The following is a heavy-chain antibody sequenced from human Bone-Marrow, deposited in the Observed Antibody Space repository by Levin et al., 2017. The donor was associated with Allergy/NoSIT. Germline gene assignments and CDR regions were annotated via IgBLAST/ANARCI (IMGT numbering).Heavy chain of an antibody. CDR1: EFSFRNFN. J-gene: IGHJ6*02. D-gene: IGHD6-13*01. CDR3: AGQQLVGVYYYGMGV. V-gene: IGHV3-21*01. CDR2: ISRYSDYI. Sequence: GGSLRLSCTASEFSFRNFNMNWVRQAPGKGPEWVSSISRYSDYIYYADSVRGRFTISRDNAKNSLYLEMISLRAEDTAVYYCAGQQLVGVYYYGMGVWGQGTTVTVSS.